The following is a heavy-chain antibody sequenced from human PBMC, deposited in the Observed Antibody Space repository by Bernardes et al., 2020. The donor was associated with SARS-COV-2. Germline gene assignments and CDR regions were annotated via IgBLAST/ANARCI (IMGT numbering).Heavy chain of an antibody. CDR2: INPNSGGT. D-gene: IGHD2-2*01. CDR3: TRSVPDLVVVPDAASEGAFDV. CDR1: GYTFTGFY. Sequence: ASVKVSCKTSGYTFTGFYMHWVRQAPGQGLEWMGWINPNSGGTNYAQRFQGRVTLTRDTSISAAYMELTRLRSDDTAVYYCTRSVPDLVVVPDAASEGAFDVWGQGTMVTVSS. J-gene: IGHJ3*01. V-gene: IGHV1-2*02.